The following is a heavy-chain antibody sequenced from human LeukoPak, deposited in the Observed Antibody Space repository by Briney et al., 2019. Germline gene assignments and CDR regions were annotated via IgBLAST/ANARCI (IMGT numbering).Heavy chain of an antibody. CDR1: GYTFTSYD. J-gene: IGHJ6*03. Sequence: GASVKVSCKASGYTFTSYDINWVRQAAGQGLEWMGWMNPNSGNSGYAQKFQGRVTMTRNTSISTAYMELSSPRSEDTAVYYCARGVAAAGTYYYYMDVWGKGTTVTVSS. CDR2: MNPNSGNS. V-gene: IGHV1-8*01. CDR3: ARGVAAAGTYYYYMDV. D-gene: IGHD6-13*01.